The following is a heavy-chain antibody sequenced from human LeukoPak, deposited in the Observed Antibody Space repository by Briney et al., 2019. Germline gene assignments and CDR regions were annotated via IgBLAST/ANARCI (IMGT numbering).Heavy chain of an antibody. D-gene: IGHD4-23*01. Sequence: GGSLRLSCAASGFTFSSHWMHWVRQAPGKGLVWVSRINSDGSSISYADSVKGRFSISRDNAKNTLYLQMNSLRVEDTAVYYCARGRPHGNDYWGQGTLVTVSS. V-gene: IGHV3-74*01. J-gene: IGHJ4*02. CDR3: ARGRPHGNDY. CDR1: GFTFSSHW. CDR2: INSDGSSI.